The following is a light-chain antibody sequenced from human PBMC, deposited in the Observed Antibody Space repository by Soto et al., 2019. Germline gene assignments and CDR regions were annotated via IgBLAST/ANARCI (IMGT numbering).Light chain of an antibody. Sequence: DIVLTQSPGTLSLSPGERAALSCRASQSVSSSYLAWYQQKPGQAPRLLIYGASNRATGIADRFSGSGSGTDFTLTISILEPEDFAVYYCQQYDNSPLTFGGGTKVEIK. CDR1: QSVSSSY. CDR2: GAS. V-gene: IGKV3-20*01. J-gene: IGKJ4*01. CDR3: QQYDNSPLT.